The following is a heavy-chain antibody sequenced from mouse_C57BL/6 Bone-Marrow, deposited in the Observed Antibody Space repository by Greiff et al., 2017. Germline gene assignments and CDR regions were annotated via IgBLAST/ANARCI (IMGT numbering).Heavy chain of an antibody. Sequence: VQLQQPGAELVKPGASVKLSCKASGYTFTSYWMHWVKQRPGRGLEWIGRIDPNSGGTKYNEKFKSKATLTVDKPSSTAYMQLSSLTSEDSAVYYCASNYYGSSYFYWYFDVWGTGTTVTVSS. CDR3: ASNYYGSSYFYWYFDV. J-gene: IGHJ1*03. V-gene: IGHV1-72*01. CDR2: IDPNSGGT. D-gene: IGHD1-1*01. CDR1: GYTFTSYW.